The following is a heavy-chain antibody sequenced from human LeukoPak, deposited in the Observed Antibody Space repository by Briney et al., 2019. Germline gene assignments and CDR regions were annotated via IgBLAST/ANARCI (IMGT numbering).Heavy chain of an antibody. Sequence: SETLSLTCAVYGGSFSGYYWSWIRQPPGNGLEWIGEINHSGSTNYNPSLKSRVTISVDTSKNQFSLKLSSVTAADTAVYYCVRGTSGYYDSSGYSSWGQGTLVTVSS. D-gene: IGHD3-22*01. J-gene: IGHJ4*02. V-gene: IGHV4-34*01. CDR3: VRGTSGYYDSSGYSS. CDR2: INHSGST. CDR1: GGSFSGYY.